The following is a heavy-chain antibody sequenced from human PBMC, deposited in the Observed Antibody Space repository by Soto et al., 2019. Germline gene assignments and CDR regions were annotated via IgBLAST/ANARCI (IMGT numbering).Heavy chain of an antibody. CDR2: ISSSTSTI. CDR3: ARDYGLYCSSGSCISGFDI. D-gene: IGHD2-15*01. J-gene: IGHJ3*02. Sequence: GGSLRLSCAASGFTFSSYSMNWVRQAPGKGLEWVSSISSSTSTIYYANSVKGRFTISRDNAKNSLYLQMNSLRAEDTAVYYCARDYGLYCSSGSCISGFDIWGQGTMVTVSS. V-gene: IGHV3-48*01. CDR1: GFTFSSYS.